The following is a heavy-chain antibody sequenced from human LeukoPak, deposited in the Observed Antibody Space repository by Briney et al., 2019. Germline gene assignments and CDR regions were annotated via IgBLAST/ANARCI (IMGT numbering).Heavy chain of an antibody. CDR1: GFTFSSYG. CDR2: ISGSGASS. V-gene: IGHV3-23*01. J-gene: IGHJ4*02. Sequence: GGPLRLSCAASGFTFSSYGRSWVRQAPGKGLEWVSVISGSGASSYFADSVKGRFTISRDNSKNTLYLQMNSLRAEDTAVYYCAKDQYYHITNDYWGQGTLVTVSS. D-gene: IGHD3-9*01. CDR3: AKDQYYHITNDY.